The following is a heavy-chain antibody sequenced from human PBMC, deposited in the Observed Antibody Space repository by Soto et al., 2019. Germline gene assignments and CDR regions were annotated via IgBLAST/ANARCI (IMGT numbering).Heavy chain of an antibody. CDR1: GGSFSDYS. V-gene: IGHV4-34*01. Sequence: QVQLQQWGAGLLKPSETLSLSCVVYGGSFSDYSWSWIRQPPGKGLEWIGEINHSGSTNYNPSLNSRVTISIDTPKNQSSLKLSSVTAADTAVYYCARVGRFLEWLSPYFDYWGQGTLVTVSS. CDR2: INHSGST. D-gene: IGHD3-3*01. J-gene: IGHJ4*02. CDR3: ARVGRFLEWLSPYFDY.